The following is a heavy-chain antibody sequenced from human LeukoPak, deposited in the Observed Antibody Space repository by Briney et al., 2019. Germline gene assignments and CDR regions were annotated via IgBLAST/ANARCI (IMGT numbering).Heavy chain of an antibody. CDR1: GFTFSNYN. Sequence: GGSLRLSCTASGFTFSNYNMNWVRQAPGKGLEWVSYITLSSSTIYYSDSVKGRFTISRDNAKNTLYLQMNSLRAEDTAVYYCARDHQSVATIGDYYYYMDVWGKGTTVTVSS. J-gene: IGHJ6*03. CDR2: ITLSSSTI. CDR3: ARDHQSVATIGDYYYYMDV. D-gene: IGHD5-12*01. V-gene: IGHV3-48*01.